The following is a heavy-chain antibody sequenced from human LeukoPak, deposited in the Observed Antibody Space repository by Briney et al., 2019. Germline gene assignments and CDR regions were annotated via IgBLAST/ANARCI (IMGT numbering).Heavy chain of an antibody. J-gene: IGHJ4*02. CDR2: ISSSSSYI. D-gene: IGHD2-21*01. V-gene: IGHV3-21*01. CDR1: GFTFSSYS. CDR3: ARGLIVVAPFDY. Sequence: GGSLRLSCAASGFTFSSYSMNWVRQAPGKGLEWVSSISSSSSYIYYADSVKGRFTISRDNAKNSLYLQMNSLRAEDTAVYYCARGLIVVAPFDYWGQGTLVTVSS.